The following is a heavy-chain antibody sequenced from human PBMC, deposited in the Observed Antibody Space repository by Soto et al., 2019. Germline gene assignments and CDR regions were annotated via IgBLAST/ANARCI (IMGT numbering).Heavy chain of an antibody. CDR1: GFTVSSNY. V-gene: IGHV3-66*01. CDR3: ASVGSYGYYFDC. D-gene: IGHD2-15*01. CDR2: IYSGGST. J-gene: IGHJ4*02. Sequence: EVQLVESGGGLVQPGGSLRLSCAASGFTVSSNYMSWVRQAPGKGLEWVSVIYSGGSTYYADSVKGRFTISRDNYKNTLYLQLNSMRAEDTAVYYYASVGSYGYYFDCWGQGTLVTVSS.